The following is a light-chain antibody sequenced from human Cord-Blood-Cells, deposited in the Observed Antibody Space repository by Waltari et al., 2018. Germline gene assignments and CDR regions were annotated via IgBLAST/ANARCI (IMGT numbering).Light chain of an antibody. CDR2: GAS. CDR3: QQYGSSLLT. V-gene: IGKV3-20*01. J-gene: IGKJ4*01. CDR1: QSVSSSY. Sequence: EIVLTQSPGTLSLSPGERATLYCRASQSVSSSYLAWYQQKPGQAPRLLIYGASSRATGIPDRFSGSGSGTDCTLTISRLEPEDFAVYYCQQYGSSLLTFGGGTKVEIK.